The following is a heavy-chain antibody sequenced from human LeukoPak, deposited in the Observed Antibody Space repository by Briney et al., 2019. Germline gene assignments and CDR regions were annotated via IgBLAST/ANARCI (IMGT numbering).Heavy chain of an antibody. J-gene: IGHJ4*02. CDR1: GFSFSSYA. V-gene: IGHV3-33*01. CDR3: ARGAGVGAGSFDS. D-gene: IGHD1-26*01. Sequence: GVSLRLSCAASGFSFSSYAIHWVRQAPGKGLEWATIVWYDGNNKYYADSAKGRFTVSRDNSGNMVYLQMYSLRPEDTAVYYCARGAGVGAGSFDSWGQGTMVIVSS. CDR2: VWYDGNNK.